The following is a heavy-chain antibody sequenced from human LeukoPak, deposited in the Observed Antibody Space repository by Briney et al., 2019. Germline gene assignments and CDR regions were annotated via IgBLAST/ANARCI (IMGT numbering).Heavy chain of an antibody. Sequence: GRSLRLSCAASGFTFSSYAMHWVRQAPGKGPEWVAVISYDGSNKYYADSVKGRFTISRDNSKNTLYLQMNSLRAEDTAVYYCARDSGYSSGLIDYWGQGTLVTVSS. D-gene: IGHD6-19*01. CDR3: ARDSGYSSGLIDY. V-gene: IGHV3-30*04. CDR1: GFTFSSYA. CDR2: ISYDGSNK. J-gene: IGHJ4*02.